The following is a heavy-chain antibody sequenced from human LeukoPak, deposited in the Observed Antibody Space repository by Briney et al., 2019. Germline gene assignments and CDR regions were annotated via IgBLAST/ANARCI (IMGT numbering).Heavy chain of an antibody. J-gene: IGHJ4*02. CDR3: ARDGKATNDY. Sequence: GGSLRLSCAASGFAFSTYAMQWVRQAPEKGLEYVSGISGNGDTIYYADSVKGRFTMSRDNSRNTLYLQMGSLRPEDTAVYYCARDGKATNDYWGQGTLVAVSS. V-gene: IGHV3-64*02. CDR1: GFAFSTYA. CDR2: ISGNGDTI. D-gene: IGHD5-24*01.